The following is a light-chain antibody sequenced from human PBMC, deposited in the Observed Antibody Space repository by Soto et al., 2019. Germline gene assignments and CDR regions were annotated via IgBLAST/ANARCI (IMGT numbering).Light chain of an antibody. Sequence: QSVLTQPPSVSAAPGQKVTISCSGSSSNIGSNYVSWYQHLPGTAPKLLIYDNNKRPSGIPDRFSGSQSGTSATLGITGLQTGDEADYYRGTWDSSLSAVFGGGTQLTVL. V-gene: IGLV1-51*01. CDR2: DNN. J-gene: IGLJ2*01. CDR1: SSNIGSNY. CDR3: GTWDSSLSAV.